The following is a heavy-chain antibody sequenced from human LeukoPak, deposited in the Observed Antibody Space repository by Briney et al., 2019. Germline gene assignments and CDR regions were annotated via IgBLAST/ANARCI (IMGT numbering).Heavy chain of an antibody. Sequence: TLSLTCTVSGGSISSSSYYWGWIRQPPGKALEWLALIYWDDDKRYSPSLKSRLTITKDTSKNQVVLTMTNMDPVDTATYYCAHSRYYGSPGGMDVWGQGTTVTVSS. D-gene: IGHD3-10*01. CDR1: GGSISSSSYY. CDR2: IYWDDDK. V-gene: IGHV2-5*02. CDR3: AHSRYYGSPGGMDV. J-gene: IGHJ6*02.